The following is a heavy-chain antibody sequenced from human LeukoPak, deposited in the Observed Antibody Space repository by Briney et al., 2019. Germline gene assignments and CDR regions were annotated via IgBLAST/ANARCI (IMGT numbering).Heavy chain of an antibody. CDR3: ARAGYSYGLGDNWFDP. CDR2: IKQDVTEK. CDR1: GFTFSSYW. Sequence: PGGSLRLSCAASGFTFSSYWMSWVRQAPGKGLEWVAYIKQDVTEKYYVDSVKGRFTISRDNAKNSLYLQMNSLRAEDTAVYYCARAGYSYGLGDNWFDPWGQGTLVTVSS. V-gene: IGHV3-7*04. D-gene: IGHD5-18*01. J-gene: IGHJ5*02.